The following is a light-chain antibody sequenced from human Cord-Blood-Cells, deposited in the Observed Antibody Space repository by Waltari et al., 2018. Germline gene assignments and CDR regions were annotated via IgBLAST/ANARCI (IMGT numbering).Light chain of an antibody. Sequence: EIVMTQSPATLSVSPGERATLSCRASQGVSSNLAWYQQKPGQAPRLRIYGASTRATGIPARFSGSGSGTEFTLTISSLQSEDFAVYYCQQYNNWPLTFGGGTKVEIK. J-gene: IGKJ4*01. V-gene: IGKV3-15*01. CDR3: QQYNNWPLT. CDR1: QGVSSN. CDR2: GAS.